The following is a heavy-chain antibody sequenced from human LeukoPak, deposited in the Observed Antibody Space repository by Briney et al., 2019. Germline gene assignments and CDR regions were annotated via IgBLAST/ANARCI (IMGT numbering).Heavy chain of an antibody. CDR2: IYSGGST. CDR1: WFTVSSTY. CDR3: AGERSGTYWRAFDI. J-gene: IGHJ3*02. D-gene: IGHD1-26*01. V-gene: IGHV3-53*01. Sequence: GGSLRLSCAASWFTVSSTYMSWVRHPPRDGMGWVSVIYSGGSTYYADSVKGRFTISRDNSKNTLYLQMNSLRAEDTAVYYCAGERSGTYWRAFDIWGQGTMVTVSS.